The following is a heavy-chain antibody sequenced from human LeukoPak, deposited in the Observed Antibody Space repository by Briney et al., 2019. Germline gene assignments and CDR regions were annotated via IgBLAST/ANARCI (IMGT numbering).Heavy chain of an antibody. V-gene: IGHV4-34*01. Sequence: PSGTLSLTCAVYGGSFSGYYWSWIRQPPGKGLEWIGEINHSGSTNYNPSLKSRVTMSVDTSKNQFSLKLTSLTAADTAVYYCARVNASERAAYYFDYWGQGTLVTVSS. CDR2: INHSGST. CDR1: GGSFSGYY. D-gene: IGHD1-14*01. J-gene: IGHJ4*02. CDR3: ARVNASERAAYYFDY.